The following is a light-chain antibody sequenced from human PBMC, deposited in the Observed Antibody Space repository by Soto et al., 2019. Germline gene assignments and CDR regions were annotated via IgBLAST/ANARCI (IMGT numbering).Light chain of an antibody. V-gene: IGKV3-20*01. J-gene: IGKJ1*01. CDR3: QQYGSTPRT. Sequence: EIVLTQSPGTLSLSPGERATLSCRASQSVSSSYLAWYQQKSGQAPRLLIYGASSRATGIQDRFSGSGSGTDFTLTISRLEPEDVAVYYCQQYGSTPRTFGQGTKVEIK. CDR1: QSVSSSY. CDR2: GAS.